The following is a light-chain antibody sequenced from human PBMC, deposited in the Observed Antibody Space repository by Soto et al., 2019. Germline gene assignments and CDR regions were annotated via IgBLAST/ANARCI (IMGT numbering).Light chain of an antibody. CDR2: GAS. J-gene: IGKJ1*01. V-gene: IGKV3-20*01. CDR1: QSVNRY. CDR3: QQYGSSPPT. Sequence: IVFTQSPATLSLSPGEIATLSCRASQSVNRYLAWYQQKHGQGPRLLIYGASSRAPGIPDRFSGSGSGTDFTISINRLEPEDFAVDDCQQYGSSPPTFGQGTKVDIK.